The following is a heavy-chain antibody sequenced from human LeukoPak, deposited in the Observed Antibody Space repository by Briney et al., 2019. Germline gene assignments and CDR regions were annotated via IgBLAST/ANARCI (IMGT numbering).Heavy chain of an antibody. V-gene: IGHV1-24*01. Sequence: ASVKVSCKVSGYTLTELSMHWVRQAPGKGLEWMGGFDSEDGETIYAQKFQGRVTMTEDTSTDTAYMELSSLRSEDTAVYYCATTMTTVPHRIRVDWFDPWGQGTLVTVSS. CDR3: ATTMTTVPHRIRVDWFDP. J-gene: IGHJ5*02. CDR1: GYTLTELS. D-gene: IGHD4-17*01. CDR2: FDSEDGET.